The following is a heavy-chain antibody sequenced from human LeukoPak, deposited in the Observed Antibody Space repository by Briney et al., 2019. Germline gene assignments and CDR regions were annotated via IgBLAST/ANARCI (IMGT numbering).Heavy chain of an antibody. V-gene: IGHV4-59*01. CDR3: TRVVNGGHFDY. Sequence: SETLSLTCTVSGGSISSYYWSWIRQPPGKGLEWIGYIYYSGSTNYNPSLKSRVTISVDTSKNQFSLKLSSVTAADTAVYFCTRVVNGGHFDYWGQGTLVTVSS. CDR2: IYYSGST. CDR1: GGSISSYY. J-gene: IGHJ4*02. D-gene: IGHD2-8*01.